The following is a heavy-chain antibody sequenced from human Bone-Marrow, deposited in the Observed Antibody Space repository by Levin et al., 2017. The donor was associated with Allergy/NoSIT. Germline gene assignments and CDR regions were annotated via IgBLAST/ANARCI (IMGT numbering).Heavy chain of an antibody. CDR2: ISYDGKIQ. D-gene: IGHD3-10*01. CDR1: GFSFRTYV. CDR3: ARGDGYYASGSVFDH. V-gene: IGHV3-30*04. J-gene: IGHJ4*02. Sequence: SCAASGFSFRTYVVHWVRQAPGKGLEWVALISYDGKIQDYADSVKGRFTISRDNSKNTLYLEMDGLTPEDTSVYYCARGDGYYASGSVFDHWGQGTLVTVSS.